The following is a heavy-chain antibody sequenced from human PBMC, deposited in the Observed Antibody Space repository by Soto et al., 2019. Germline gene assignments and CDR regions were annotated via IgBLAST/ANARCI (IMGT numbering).Heavy chain of an antibody. Sequence: QVQLVQSGAEVKKPGSSVKVSCKASGGTFSSYAISWVRQAPGQGLEWMGGIIPIFGTANYAQKFQGRVTITADESTSTAYMEPSSLRSEDTAVYYCAREAATYYYDSSGPNWFDPWSQGTLVTVSS. CDR2: IIPIFGTA. D-gene: IGHD3-22*01. J-gene: IGHJ5*02. CDR1: GGTFSSYA. V-gene: IGHV1-69*01. CDR3: AREAATYYYDSSGPNWFDP.